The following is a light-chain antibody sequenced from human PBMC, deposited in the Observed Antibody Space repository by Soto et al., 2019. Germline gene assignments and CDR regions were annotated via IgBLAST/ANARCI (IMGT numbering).Light chain of an antibody. CDR1: MRDIGAYNL. J-gene: IGLJ2*01. CDR3: SSFTSKSTLI. CDR2: EVR. Sequence: QSALTQPAYVSGSPGQSITISCAGTMRDIGAYNLVSWYQQHPGKAPQLIIYEVRNRPSGISFRFSGSKSGNTASLTISGRQAEDEADYYCSSFTSKSTLIFGGGTKVTVL. V-gene: IGLV2-14*03.